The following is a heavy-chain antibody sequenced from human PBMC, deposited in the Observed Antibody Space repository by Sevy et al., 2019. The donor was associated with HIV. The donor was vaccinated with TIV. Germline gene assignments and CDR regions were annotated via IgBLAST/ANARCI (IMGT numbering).Heavy chain of an antibody. CDR2: ISAYNGNT. CDR1: GYTFTSYG. J-gene: IGHJ4*02. CDR3: ARDNFDYYYDSSGSYGGY. Sequence: ASVKVSCKASGYTFTSYGISWVRKAPGQGLEWMGWISAYNGNTNYAQKLQGRVTMTTDTSTSTAYMEPRSLRSDDTAVYYCARDNFDYYYDSSGSYGGYWGQGTLVTVSS. V-gene: IGHV1-18*01. D-gene: IGHD3-22*01.